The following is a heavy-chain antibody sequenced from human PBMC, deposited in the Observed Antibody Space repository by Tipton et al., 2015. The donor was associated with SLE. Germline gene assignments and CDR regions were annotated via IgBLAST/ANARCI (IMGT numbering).Heavy chain of an antibody. CDR2: IYYSGST. CDR3: ARERPAVVDY. Sequence: TLSLTCTVSGGSISSYYWSWIRQPPGKGLEWIGYIYYSGSTNYDPSLKSRVTISVDTSKNQFSLKLSSVTAADTAVYYCARERPAVVDYWGQGTLVTVSS. J-gene: IGHJ4*02. V-gene: IGHV4-59*01. D-gene: IGHD6-19*01. CDR1: GGSISSYY.